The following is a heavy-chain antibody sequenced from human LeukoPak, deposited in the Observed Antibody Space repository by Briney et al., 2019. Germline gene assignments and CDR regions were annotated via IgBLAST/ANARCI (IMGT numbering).Heavy chain of an antibody. Sequence: VGSLRLSCSASGFTFSSYAMSWVRQAPGKGLEWVSAISGSGGSTYYADSVKGRFTISRDNSKNTLYLQMNSLRAEDTAVYYCAKQAQSMGYSYADYWGQGTLVTVSS. V-gene: IGHV3-23*01. J-gene: IGHJ4*02. D-gene: IGHD5-18*01. CDR1: GFTFSSYA. CDR3: AKQAQSMGYSYADY. CDR2: ISGSGGST.